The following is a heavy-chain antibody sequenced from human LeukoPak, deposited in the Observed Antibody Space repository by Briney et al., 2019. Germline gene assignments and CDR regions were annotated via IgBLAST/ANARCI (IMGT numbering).Heavy chain of an antibody. CDR3: ARGGLLWFEELPIGRPFDY. CDR2: IIPIFGTA. D-gene: IGHD3-10*01. Sequence: GASVKVSCKASGGTFSSYAISWVRQAPGQGLEWMGGIIPIFGTANYAQKFQGRVTITADKSTSAAYMELSSLRSEDTAVYYCARGGLLWFEELPIGRPFDYWGQGTLVTVSS. J-gene: IGHJ4*02. CDR1: GGTFSSYA. V-gene: IGHV1-69*06.